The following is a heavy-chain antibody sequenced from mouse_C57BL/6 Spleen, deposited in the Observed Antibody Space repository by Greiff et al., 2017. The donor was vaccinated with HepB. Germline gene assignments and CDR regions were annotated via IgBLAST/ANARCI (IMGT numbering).Heavy chain of an antibody. CDR2: ISYDGSN. D-gene: IGHD2-1*01. CDR3: ARGDYGNYRDAMDY. Sequence: EVKLVEPGPGLVKPSQSLSLTCSVTGYSITSGYYWYWIRQLPGNQLEWMGNISYDGSNNYNPSLKNRNTITRDKSKNQFFLTLDSMTTEDTATYYCARGDYGNYRDAMDYWGQGTSVTVSS. CDR1: GYSITSGYY. J-gene: IGHJ4*01. V-gene: IGHV3-6*01.